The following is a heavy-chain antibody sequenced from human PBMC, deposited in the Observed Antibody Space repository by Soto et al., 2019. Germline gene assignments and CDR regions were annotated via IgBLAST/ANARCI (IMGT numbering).Heavy chain of an antibody. CDR1: GFTFSSYG. D-gene: IGHD3-9*01. J-gene: IGHJ3*02. Sequence: GGSLRLSCAASGFTFSSYGMLGVRQAPGKGLEWVAVISYDGSNKYYADSVKGRFTISRDNSKNTLYLQMNSLRAEDTAVYYCAKDQDDILTGYYNPPAFDIWGQGTMVTVSS. V-gene: IGHV3-30*18. CDR2: ISYDGSNK. CDR3: AKDQDDILTGYYNPPAFDI.